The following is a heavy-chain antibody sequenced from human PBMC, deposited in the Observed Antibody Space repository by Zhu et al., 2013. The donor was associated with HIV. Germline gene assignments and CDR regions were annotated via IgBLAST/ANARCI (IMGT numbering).Heavy chain of an antibody. D-gene: IGHD3-3*01. Sequence: QVQLVQSGAEVKKPGASVKISCKTSGYTFSSYQIPWVRQAPGQGLEWMGIINPIGGITTYAQKFQGRVTMNRDMSTSTVYVELSRLRSEDTAVYFCAREGITTYYSLHYWGQGTLVTVSS. V-gene: IGHV1-46*01. CDR1: GYTFSSYQ. J-gene: IGHJ4*02. CDR2: INPIGGIT. CDR3: AREGITTYYSLHY.